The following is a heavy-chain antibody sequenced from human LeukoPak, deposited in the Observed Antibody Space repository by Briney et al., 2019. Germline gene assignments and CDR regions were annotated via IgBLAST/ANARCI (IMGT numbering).Heavy chain of an antibody. Sequence: PGGSLRLSCAASGFTFSSYSMNWVRQAPGKGLEWVSSISSSSSYIYYADSVKGRFTISRDNAKNSLYLQMNSLRAEDTAVYYCARGELRFLEWSQKEYGMDVWGQGTTVTVSS. V-gene: IGHV3-21*01. CDR3: ARGELRFLEWSQKEYGMDV. J-gene: IGHJ6*02. D-gene: IGHD3-3*01. CDR2: ISSSSSYI. CDR1: GFTFSSYS.